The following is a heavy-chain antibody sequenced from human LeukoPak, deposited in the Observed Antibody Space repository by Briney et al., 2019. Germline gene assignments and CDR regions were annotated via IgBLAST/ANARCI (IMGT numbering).Heavy chain of an antibody. Sequence: SETLSLTCTVSGGSISSSSYYWGWIRQPPGKGLEWIGSIYYSGSTYYNPSLKSRVTISVDTSKNQFSLKLSSVTAADTAVYYCARARWESYGFIDYWGQGTLVTVSS. J-gene: IGHJ4*02. D-gene: IGHD5-18*01. CDR3: ARARWESYGFIDY. CDR2: IYYSGST. CDR1: GGSISSSSYY. V-gene: IGHV4-39*01.